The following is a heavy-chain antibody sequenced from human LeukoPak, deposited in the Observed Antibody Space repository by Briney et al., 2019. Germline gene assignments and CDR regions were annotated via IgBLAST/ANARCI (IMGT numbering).Heavy chain of an antibody. D-gene: IGHD7-27*01. J-gene: IGHJ6*03. V-gene: IGHV1-2*02. Sequence: ASVKVSCKASGYSFTGYYMHWVRQAPGQGLEWMGWINPNSGGTNYAQKFQGRVTMTRDTSISTAYMELSRLRSDDTAVYYCARDSYTPLGYYYYMDVWGKGTTVTVSS. CDR2: INPNSGGT. CDR3: ARDSYTPLGYYYYMDV. CDR1: GYSFTGYY.